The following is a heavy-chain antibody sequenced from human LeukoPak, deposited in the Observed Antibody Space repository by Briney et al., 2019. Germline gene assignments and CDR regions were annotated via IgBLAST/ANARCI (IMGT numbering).Heavy chain of an antibody. V-gene: IGHV3-48*02. CDR1: GFTFSTYS. CDR2: ISSSSTTI. D-gene: IGHD2-21*02. CDR3: ARDLFCGDCYSGDAFEI. Sequence: PGGSLRLSCAASGFTFSTYSMNWVRQAPGKGLEWVSYISSSSTTIYYADSVKGRFTISRDNAKNSLYLQMNSLRDEDTAVYYCARDLFCGDCYSGDAFEIWGQGTMVTVSS. J-gene: IGHJ3*02.